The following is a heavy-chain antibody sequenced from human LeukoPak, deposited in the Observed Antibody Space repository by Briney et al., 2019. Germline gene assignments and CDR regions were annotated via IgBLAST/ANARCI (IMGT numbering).Heavy chain of an antibody. D-gene: IGHD3-22*01. V-gene: IGHV3-23*01. Sequence: GGSLRLSCAASGFTFSSYAMSWVRQAPGKGLGWVSAISGSGGSTYYADSVKGRFTISRDNSKNTLYLQMNSLRAEDTAVYYCAKDHPSYYDSSGYDYWGQGTLVTVSS. CDR2: ISGSGGST. CDR3: AKDHPSYYDSSGYDY. J-gene: IGHJ4*02. CDR1: GFTFSSYA.